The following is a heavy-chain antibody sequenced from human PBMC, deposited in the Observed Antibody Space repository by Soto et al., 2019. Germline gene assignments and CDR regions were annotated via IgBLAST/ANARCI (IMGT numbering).Heavy chain of an antibody. CDR1: GFTFSDYY. CDR2: ISGSGGST. Sequence: PGGSLRLSCAASGFTFSDYYMSWVRQAPGKGLEWASAISGSGGSTYYADSVKGRFTISRDNSKNTLYLQMNSLRAEDTAVYYCARAPTITMVRGVPAGFFDYWGQGTLVTVSS. D-gene: IGHD3-10*01. J-gene: IGHJ4*02. V-gene: IGHV3-23*01. CDR3: ARAPTITMVRGVPAGFFDY.